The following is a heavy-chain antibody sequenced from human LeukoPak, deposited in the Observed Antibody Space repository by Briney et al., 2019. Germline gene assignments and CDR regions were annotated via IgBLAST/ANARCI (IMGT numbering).Heavy chain of an antibody. CDR2: VMSGRGST. CDR1: GFSVSDYS. V-gene: IGHV3-11*05. Sequence: GGSLRLSCAASGFSVSDYSISWIRQSPGKGPEWISYVMSGRGSTNYADSVKGRFTISRDNAKNSVALQLDGLRADDTAVYFCTRERRGSYYAFESWGRGTLVTVSS. D-gene: IGHD3-16*01. J-gene: IGHJ4*02. CDR3: TRERRGSYYAFES.